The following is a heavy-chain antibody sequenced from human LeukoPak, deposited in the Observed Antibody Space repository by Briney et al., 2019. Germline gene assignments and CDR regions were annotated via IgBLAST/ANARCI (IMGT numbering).Heavy chain of an antibody. CDR1: GGSISSSSYY. Sequence: SETLSLTCTVSGGSISSSSYYWGWIRQPPGKGLEWIGSIYYSGSTYYNPSLKSRVTISVDTSKNQFSLKLSSVTAADTAVYYCARHRRLRFLEWPEASYYYYYMDVWGKGTTVTVSS. J-gene: IGHJ6*03. D-gene: IGHD3-3*01. CDR3: ARHRRLRFLEWPEASYYYYYMDV. CDR2: IYYSGST. V-gene: IGHV4-39*01.